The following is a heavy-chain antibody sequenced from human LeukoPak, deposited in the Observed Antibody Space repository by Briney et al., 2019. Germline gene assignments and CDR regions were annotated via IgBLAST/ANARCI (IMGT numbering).Heavy chain of an antibody. CDR2: IIPILDIA. D-gene: IGHD3-22*01. CDR3: ARAYYYDSSGYDDFDI. Sequence: SVKVSCKASGGTFSSYTVNWVRQAPGQGLEWMGRIIPILDIANYAQKFQGRVTMTADKSTSTAYMELSSLRSEDTAVYYCARAYYYDSSGYDDFDIWGQGTTVTVSS. J-gene: IGHJ3*02. CDR1: GGTFSSYT. V-gene: IGHV1-69*02.